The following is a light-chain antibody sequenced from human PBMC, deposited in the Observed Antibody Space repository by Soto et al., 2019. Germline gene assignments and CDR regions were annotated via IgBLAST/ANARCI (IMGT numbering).Light chain of an antibody. CDR3: QQYKSYST. J-gene: IGKJ1*01. CDR1: QSLNTR. Sequence: DIQLTQSPSTLSASVGDRVTLTCRASQSLNTRLAWYQQRPGKAPKLLIYDASTLESGVSSRFSGGGSGTEFTLTINNLQPDDLATYICQQYKSYSTFGRGTKVEIK. CDR2: DAS. V-gene: IGKV1-5*01.